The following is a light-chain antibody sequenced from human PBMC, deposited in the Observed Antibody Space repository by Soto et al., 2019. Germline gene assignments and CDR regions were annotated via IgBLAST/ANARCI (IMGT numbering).Light chain of an antibody. CDR1: QSVLYSSNNKNY. Sequence: DIVMTQSPDSLAVSLGERATINCKSSQSVLYSSNNKNYLAWYQQKPGQPPKLLINWASTRESGVPDRFSGSGSGTDFTLTISSLQAEDVALYYCQQYYSTPFTFGPGTKVDIK. CDR3: QQYYSTPFT. V-gene: IGKV4-1*01. J-gene: IGKJ3*01. CDR2: WAS.